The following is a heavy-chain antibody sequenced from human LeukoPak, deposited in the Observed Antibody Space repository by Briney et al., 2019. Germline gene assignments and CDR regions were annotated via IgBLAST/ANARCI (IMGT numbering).Heavy chain of an antibody. J-gene: IGHJ6*02. CDR1: VYTFTSYD. CDR3: ASPVAGLEGSYGMDV. Sequence: ASVKVSCKASVYTFTSYDINWVRQATGQGLEWMGWINANSGNTGYAQKFQGRVTMTRNTSISTAYMELSSMRSEDTAVYYCASPVAGLEGSYGMDVWGQGTTVTVSS. V-gene: IGHV1-8*01. CDR2: INANSGNT. D-gene: IGHD6-19*01.